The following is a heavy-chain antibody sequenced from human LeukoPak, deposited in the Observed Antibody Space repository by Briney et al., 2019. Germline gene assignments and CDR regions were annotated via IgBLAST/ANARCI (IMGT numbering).Heavy chain of an antibody. J-gene: IGHJ4*02. D-gene: IGHD3-22*01. CDR3: ATDRAPYYYDSSGYYYYHY. V-gene: IGHV1-24*01. CDR2: FEPEDGET. Sequence: ASVKVSCKVSGYTLTELSMHWVRQAPGKGLEWMGGFEPEDGETIYAQKFQGRVTMTEDTSTDTAYMELSSLRSEDTAVYYCATDRAPYYYDSSGYYYYHYWGQGTLVTVSS. CDR1: GYTLTELS.